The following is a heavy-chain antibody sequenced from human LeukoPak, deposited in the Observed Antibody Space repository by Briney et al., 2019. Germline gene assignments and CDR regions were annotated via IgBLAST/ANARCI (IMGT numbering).Heavy chain of an antibody. CDR1: VFSLGVEA. J-gene: IGHJ3*02. CDR3: TKDILVRRTTVTTVFDI. CDR2: IRGNSDSI. D-gene: IGHD4-17*01. Sequence: RGGSLRLSCVASVFSLGVEAIRCGREAPGKGLWWGSGIRGNSDSIDSAASLKVRFTLSRANAKNSLNMQMNSLRVEETALYFCTKDILVRRTTVTTVFDIWGQGTMVTVSS. V-gene: IGHV3-9*01.